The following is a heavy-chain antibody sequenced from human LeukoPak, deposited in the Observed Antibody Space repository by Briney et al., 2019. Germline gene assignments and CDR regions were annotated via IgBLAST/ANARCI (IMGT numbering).Heavy chain of an antibody. J-gene: IGHJ4*02. CDR2: INHSGST. CDR3: ARTFYDYVWGSYRPLSRYFDY. V-gene: IGHV4-34*01. CDR1: GGSFSGYY. Sequence: PSETLSLTCAVYGGSFSGYYWSWIRQPPGKGLEWIGEINHSGSTNYNPSLKSRVTISVDTSKNQFSLKLSSVTAADTAVYYCARTFYDYVWGSYRPLSRYFDYWGQGTLVTVSS. D-gene: IGHD3-16*02.